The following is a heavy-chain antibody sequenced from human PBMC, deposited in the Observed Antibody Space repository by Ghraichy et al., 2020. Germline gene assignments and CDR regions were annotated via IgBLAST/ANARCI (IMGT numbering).Heavy chain of an antibody. CDR1: GYTFTSYD. V-gene: IGHV1-8*01. CDR3: VRGGVATPRG. CDR2: LNPSTGHT. J-gene: IGHJ4*02. Sequence: ASVKVSCKASGYTFTSYDINWVRQATGQGLEWMGWLNPSTGHTGYAQKFQGSVTMTRNTSISTAYMELSSLRSEDTAVYYCVRGGVATPRGWGQGTLVTVSS. D-gene: IGHD6-6*01.